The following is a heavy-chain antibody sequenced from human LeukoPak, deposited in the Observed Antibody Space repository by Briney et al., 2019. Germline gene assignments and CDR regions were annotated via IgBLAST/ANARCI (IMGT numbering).Heavy chain of an antibody. J-gene: IGHJ5*02. CDR2: INPNSGGT. CDR1: GYTFTGYY. CDR3: ARAPLNRWFGELFAVNNWFDP. D-gene: IGHD3-10*01. V-gene: IGHV1-2*02. Sequence: GASVKVSCKASGYTFTGYYMHWVRQAPGQGLEWMGWINPNSGGTNYAQKFQGRVTMTRDTSISTAYMELSRLRSDDTAVYYCARAPLNRWFGELFAVNNWFDPWGQGTLVTVSS.